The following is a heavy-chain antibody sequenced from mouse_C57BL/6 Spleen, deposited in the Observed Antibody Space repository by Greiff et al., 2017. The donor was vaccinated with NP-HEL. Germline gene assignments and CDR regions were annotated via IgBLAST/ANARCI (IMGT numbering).Heavy chain of an antibody. J-gene: IGHJ1*03. CDR3: TKGYGSRGWYFDV. CDR2: IDPENGDT. D-gene: IGHD1-1*01. V-gene: IGHV14-4*01. Sequence: VQLKESGAELVRPGASVKLSCTASGFNIKDDYMHWVKQRPEQGLEWIGWIDPENGDTEYASKFQGKATITADTSSNTAYLQLSSLTSEDTAVYYCTKGYGSRGWYFDVWGTGTTVTVSS. CDR1: GFNIKDDY.